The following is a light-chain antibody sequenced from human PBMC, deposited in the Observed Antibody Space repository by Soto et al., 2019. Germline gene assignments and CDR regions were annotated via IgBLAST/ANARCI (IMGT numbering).Light chain of an antibody. CDR3: SSYTTSGALV. J-gene: IGLJ3*02. CDR1: SSDVGGYNY. Sequence: QSAVTQPASVSGSPGQSITISCTGTSSDVGGYNYVSWYQQHLEKAPKLLIFDVRSRPSGISNRFSGSKSGNTASLTISGPQAADGADYYCSSYTTSGALVFGGGTKLTVL. V-gene: IGLV2-14*03. CDR2: DVR.